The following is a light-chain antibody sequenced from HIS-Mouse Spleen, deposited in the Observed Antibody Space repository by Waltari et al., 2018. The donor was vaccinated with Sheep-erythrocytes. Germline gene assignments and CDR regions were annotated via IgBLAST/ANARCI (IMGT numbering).Light chain of an antibody. CDR3: MQALQTPPT. Sequence: DIVMTQSPLSLPVTPGEPASISCRSSQSLLHSNGYNYLDWYLQKPGQSPQLLIYSGSNRASGVPDRFSGSGSGTDCTLKISRVEAEDVGVYYCMQALQTPPTFGQGTKVEIK. J-gene: IGKJ1*01. V-gene: IGKV2-28*01. CDR1: QSLLHSNGYNY. CDR2: SGS.